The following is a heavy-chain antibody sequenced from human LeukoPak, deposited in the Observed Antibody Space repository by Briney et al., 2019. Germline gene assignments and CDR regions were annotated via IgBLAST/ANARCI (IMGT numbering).Heavy chain of an antibody. J-gene: IGHJ5*02. Sequence: GGSLRLSCAASGFTFSSYSMNWVRQAPGKGLEGVSYISSSSSTIYYADSVKGRFTISRDNAKNSLYLQMNSLRAEDTAVYYCARWQYYDSSGYYSRNWFDPWGQGTLVTVSS. V-gene: IGHV3-48*01. D-gene: IGHD3-22*01. CDR1: GFTFSSYS. CDR3: ARWQYYDSSGYYSRNWFDP. CDR2: ISSSSSTI.